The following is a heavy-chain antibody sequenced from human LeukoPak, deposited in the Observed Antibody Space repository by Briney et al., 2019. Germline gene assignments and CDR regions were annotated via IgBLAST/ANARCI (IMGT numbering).Heavy chain of an antibody. V-gene: IGHV4-34*01. CDR3: ARQQLNYQIFDY. J-gene: IGHJ4*02. CDR1: SGSFSSYY. Sequence: SETLSLTCAVYSGSFSSYYWSWIRQPPGKGLEWIGEINHSGSTNYNPSLKSRVTISVDTSKNQFSLKVSSVTAADTAVYYCARQQLNYQIFDYWGQGTPVTVSS. CDR2: INHSGST. D-gene: IGHD1-7*01.